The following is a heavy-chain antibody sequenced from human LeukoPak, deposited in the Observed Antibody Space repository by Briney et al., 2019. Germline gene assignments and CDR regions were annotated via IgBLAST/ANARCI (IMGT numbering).Heavy chain of an antibody. D-gene: IGHD6-13*01. Sequence: ASVKVSCKASGYTFTGYYMHWVRQAPGQGLEWMGWINPNSGGTNYAQKFQGRVTMTRDTSISTAYMEPSRLRSDDTAVYYCARDPESIAAAGTGFDPWGQGTLVTVSS. J-gene: IGHJ5*02. CDR2: INPNSGGT. V-gene: IGHV1-2*02. CDR1: GYTFTGYY. CDR3: ARDPESIAAAGTGFDP.